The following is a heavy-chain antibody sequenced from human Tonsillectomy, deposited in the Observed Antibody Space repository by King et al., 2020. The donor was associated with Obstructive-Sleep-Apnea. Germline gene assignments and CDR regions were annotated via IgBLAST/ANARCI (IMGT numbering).Heavy chain of an antibody. J-gene: IGHJ4*02. V-gene: IGHV3-11*01. CDR2: ISSTGSTT. Sequence: QVQLVESGGGLGKPGGSLRLSCAASGFTLSDYFFSWIRQAPGKGLEWVSYISSTGSTTYYADSVKGRFTISRDNAKKSLFLQMNSLRVDDTAVYYCVRGSTGYKFDSWGQGTLVTVSS. CDR3: VRGSTGYKFDS. CDR1: GFTLSDYF. D-gene: IGHD6-13*01.